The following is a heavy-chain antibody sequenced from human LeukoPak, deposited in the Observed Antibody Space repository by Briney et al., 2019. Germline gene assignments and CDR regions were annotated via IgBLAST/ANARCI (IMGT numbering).Heavy chain of an antibody. CDR2: INNDGSGT. V-gene: IGHV3-74*01. D-gene: IGHD3-22*01. J-gene: IGHJ5*02. CDR3: ARIDGGSGSSPGWFDP. CDR1: GFTFGSYW. Sequence: GGSLRLSCAASGFTFGSYWMHWVRQAPGKGLVWVSRINNDGSGTIYADSVKGRFTISRDNAKNSLYLQMNSLRAEDTALYYCARIDGGSGSSPGWFDPWGQGTLVTVSS.